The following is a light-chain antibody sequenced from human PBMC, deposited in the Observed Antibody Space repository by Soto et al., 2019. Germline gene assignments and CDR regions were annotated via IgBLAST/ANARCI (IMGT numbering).Light chain of an antibody. CDR1: SSNIGSNT. CDR3: AAWDDSLNGRV. J-gene: IGLJ3*02. Sequence: QSVLTQPPSASGTPGQRVTISCSGSSSNIGSNTVNWYQQVPGTAPKLLIYRKNQRPSGVPDRFSGSKSGTSASLAISGLQSEDEADYYCAAWDDSLNGRVFGGGTKVTGL. CDR2: RKN. V-gene: IGLV1-44*01.